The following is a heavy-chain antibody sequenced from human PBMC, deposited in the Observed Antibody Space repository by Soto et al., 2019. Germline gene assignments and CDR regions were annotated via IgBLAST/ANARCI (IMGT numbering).Heavy chain of an antibody. CDR1: GGTFSSYS. CDR2: IIPIFGTA. D-gene: IGHD1-26*01. Sequence: QVQLVQSGAEVKKPGSSVKVSCKASGGTFSSYSINWVRQAPGQGLEWMGEIIPIFGTANYAQKLQGRVTLTADESTSTAYMEVSSLRSEDTAVYYCARDGGRHSGGIDYWGQGTLVTVSS. J-gene: IGHJ4*02. CDR3: ARDGGRHSGGIDY. V-gene: IGHV1-69*01.